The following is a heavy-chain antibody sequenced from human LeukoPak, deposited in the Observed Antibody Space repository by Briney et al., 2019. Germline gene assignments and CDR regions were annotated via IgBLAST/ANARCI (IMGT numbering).Heavy chain of an antibody. CDR3: ARDPVRGGDYYGMDV. Sequence: SETLSLTCTVSGGSISSYYWSWIRQPPGKGLEWIGYIYYSGSTNYNPSLKSRVTISVDTSKNQFSLKLSSVTAADTAVYYCARDPVRGGDYYGMDVWSQGTTVTVSS. V-gene: IGHV4-59*01. CDR1: GGSISSYY. D-gene: IGHD3-10*01. J-gene: IGHJ6*02. CDR2: IYYSGST.